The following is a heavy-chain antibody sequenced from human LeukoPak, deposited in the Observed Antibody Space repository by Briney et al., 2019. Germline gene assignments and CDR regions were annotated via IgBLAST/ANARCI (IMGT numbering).Heavy chain of an antibody. Sequence: PGGSLRLSCAASGFTFSSYSMNWVRQAPGKGLEWVSFISTSSSYIHNADSVKGRFTISRDNAENSLYLQMNSLRAEDTAVYFCAREGDYYDASDYSSYYFDSWGQGTLVTVSS. D-gene: IGHD3-22*01. V-gene: IGHV3-21*01. CDR1: GFTFSSYS. CDR2: ISTSSSYI. J-gene: IGHJ4*02. CDR3: AREGDYYDASDYSSYYFDS.